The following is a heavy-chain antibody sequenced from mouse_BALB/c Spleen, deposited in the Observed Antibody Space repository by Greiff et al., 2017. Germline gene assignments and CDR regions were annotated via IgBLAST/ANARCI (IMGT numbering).Heavy chain of an antibody. Sequence: DVMLVESGGGLVQPGGSLRLSCATSGFTFTDYYMSWVRQPPGKALEWLGFIRNKANGYTTEYSASVKGRFTISRDNSQSILYLQMNTLRAEDSATYYCAREYYYGSSGAYWGQGTLVTVSA. CDR3: AREYYYGSSGAY. CDR2: IRNKANGYTT. D-gene: IGHD1-1*01. J-gene: IGHJ3*01. CDR1: GFTFTDYY. V-gene: IGHV7-3*02.